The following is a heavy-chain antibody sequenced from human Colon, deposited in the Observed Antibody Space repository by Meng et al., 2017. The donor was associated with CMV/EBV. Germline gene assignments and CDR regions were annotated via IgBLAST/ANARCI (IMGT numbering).Heavy chain of an antibody. CDR3: ARGPDSGSDPRNYFYYGMDV. CDR2: ISNDGSSQ. V-gene: IGHV3-30-3*01. Sequence: GESLKISCAASGFTFRTYARHWGRQAPGKGLEWVALISNDGSSQYYADSVKGRFTLSRDNAKNTLYLQMNGLRPDDTAVYYCARGPDSGSDPRNYFYYGMDVWGQGTTVTVSS. CDR1: GFTFRTYA. D-gene: IGHD3-10*01. J-gene: IGHJ6*02.